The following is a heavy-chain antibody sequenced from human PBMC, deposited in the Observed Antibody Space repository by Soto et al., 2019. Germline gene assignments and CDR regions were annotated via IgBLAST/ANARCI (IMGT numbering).Heavy chain of an antibody. V-gene: IGHV1-46*01. J-gene: IGHJ4*02. CDR3: ARREIQGPIDY. CDR1: GYTFTNYY. CDR2: INPSGGST. Sequence: ASVKVSWKASGYTFTNYYVHWVRQAPGQGLEWMGIINPSGGSTTYAQNFQLRVTMTRDTSTSTFYMELSSLRSEDPAVYYCARREIQGPIDYWGQGTLVTASS. D-gene: IGHD1-26*01.